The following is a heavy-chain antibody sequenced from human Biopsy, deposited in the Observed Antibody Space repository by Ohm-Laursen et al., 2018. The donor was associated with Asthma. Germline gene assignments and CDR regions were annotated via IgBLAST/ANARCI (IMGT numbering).Heavy chain of an antibody. J-gene: IGHJ4*02. V-gene: IGHV3-11*01. CDR1: GFTFSDYY. Sequence: SLRLPCTASGFTFSDYYMSWIRQAPGKGLEWISYINGKSNSIEYADSVKGRSTISRDNAKNSLYLQMNSLRAEDTAVYYCARDSYSSGLYDDFESWGQGTLVTVSS. D-gene: IGHD6-19*01. CDR3: ARDSYSSGLYDDFES. CDR2: INGKSNSI.